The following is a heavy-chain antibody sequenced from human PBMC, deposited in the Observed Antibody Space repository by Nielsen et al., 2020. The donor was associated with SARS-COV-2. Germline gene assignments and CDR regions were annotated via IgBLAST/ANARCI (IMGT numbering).Heavy chain of an antibody. J-gene: IGHJ3*02. D-gene: IGHD1-26*01. CDR1: GGAIRSYY. CDR3: ATAVGATSSHDAFDI. V-gene: IGHV4-59*08. Sequence: SETLSLTCTVSGGAIRSYYWTWIRQPPGKGLEWIGYIYYTGSTNYNPSPKCRVTMSVDTSKNQFSLKLRSVTAADTAVYFCATAVGATSSHDAFDIWGQGTMVTVSS. CDR2: IYYTGST.